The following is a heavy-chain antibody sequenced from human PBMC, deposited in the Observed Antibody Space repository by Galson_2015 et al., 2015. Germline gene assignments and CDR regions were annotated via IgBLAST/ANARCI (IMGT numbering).Heavy chain of an antibody. D-gene: IGHD4-17*01. J-gene: IGHJ4*02. CDR2: IYYSGST. CDR3: ARDGDYGDYSFDY. V-gene: IGHV4-59*01. CDR1: GGSISSYY. Sequence: SLTFTVSGGSISSYYWRWIRQPPGKGLEWIGYIYYSGSTNYNPSLKSRVTISVDTSKNQFSLKLSSVTAADTAVYYCARDGDYGDYSFDYWGQGTLVTVSS.